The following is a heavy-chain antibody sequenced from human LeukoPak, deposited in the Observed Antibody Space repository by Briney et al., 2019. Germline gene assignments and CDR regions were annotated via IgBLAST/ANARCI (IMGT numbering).Heavy chain of an antibody. CDR1: GFTFSDYY. CDR2: ISSSSSYT. Sequence: GGSLRLSCAASGFTFSDYYMSWIRQATGKGLEWGSYISSSSSYTDYADSVKGRFTISRDNAKNSLYLQMNSLRAEDTAVYYCARDRNIAAAGTRPSDYWGQGTLVTVSS. CDR3: ARDRNIAAAGTRPSDY. D-gene: IGHD6-13*01. J-gene: IGHJ4*02. V-gene: IGHV3-11*05.